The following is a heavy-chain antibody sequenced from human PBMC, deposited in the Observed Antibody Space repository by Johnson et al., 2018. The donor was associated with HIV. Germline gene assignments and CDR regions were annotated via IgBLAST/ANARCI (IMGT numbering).Heavy chain of an antibody. Sequence: QVQLVESGGGLVQPGGSLRLSCAASGITVSSNYMTWIRQAPGKGLEWLSFISSSGDIIRYADSVKGRFTISRDNAKNSLILQMNSLRDEDTAVYYCARRTVTALFDIWGQGTLVTVSS. J-gene: IGHJ3*02. CDR3: ARRTVTALFDI. CDR2: ISSSGDII. V-gene: IGHV3-11*04. CDR1: GITVSSNY. D-gene: IGHD4-17*01.